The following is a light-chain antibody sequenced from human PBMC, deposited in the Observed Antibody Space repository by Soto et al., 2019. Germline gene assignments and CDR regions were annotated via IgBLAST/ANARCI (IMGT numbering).Light chain of an antibody. CDR2: GAS. CDR3: QQYGSSPRT. Sequence: TLSCRASQSVSNNYLAWYQQKPGQAPRLLIYGASSRATGIPDRFSGSGSGTDFTLTISRLEPEDFAVYYCQQYGSSPRTFGQGTKVDI. V-gene: IGKV3-20*01. CDR1: QSVSNNY. J-gene: IGKJ1*01.